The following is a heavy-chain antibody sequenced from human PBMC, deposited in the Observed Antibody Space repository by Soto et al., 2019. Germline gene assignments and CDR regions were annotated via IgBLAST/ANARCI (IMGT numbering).Heavy chain of an antibody. CDR2: ISGSGGST. CDR3: AKKTMVRGVIPYYYYMDV. V-gene: IGHV3-23*01. Sequence: GGSLRLSCAASGFTFSSYAMSWVRQAPGKGLEWVSAISGSGGSTYYADSVKGRFTISRDNSKNTLYLQMNSLRAEDTAVYYCAKKTMVRGVIPYYYYMDVWGKGTTVTVSS. D-gene: IGHD3-10*01. CDR1: GFTFSSYA. J-gene: IGHJ6*03.